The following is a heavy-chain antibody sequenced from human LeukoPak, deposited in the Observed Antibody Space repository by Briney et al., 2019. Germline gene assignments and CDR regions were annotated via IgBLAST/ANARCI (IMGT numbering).Heavy chain of an antibody. V-gene: IGHV1-18*01. CDR3: AREVNYCSSTSCEEGVGY. Sequence: ASVKVSCEASGYTLTSYGISWVRQAPGQGLEWMGWISAYNGNTNYAQKLQGRVTMTTDTSTSTAYMELRSLRSDDTAVYYCAREVNYCSSTSCEEGVGYWGQGTLVTVSS. J-gene: IGHJ4*02. CDR1: GYTLTSYG. CDR2: ISAYNGNT. D-gene: IGHD2-2*01.